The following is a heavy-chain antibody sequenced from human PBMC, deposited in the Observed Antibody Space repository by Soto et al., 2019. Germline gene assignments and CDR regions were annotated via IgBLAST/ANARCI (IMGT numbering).Heavy chain of an antibody. CDR2: IGGST. D-gene: IGHD3-22*01. Sequence: GGSLRLSCAASGFNFGSYAMNWVRQAPGRGLEWVSVIGGSTDYAESVKGRFTISRDNSKDTLYLQMNSLRADDTAVYYCAKRAFYYESSGFYYFDYWGQGTLVTGS. V-gene: IGHV3-23*01. CDR1: GFNFGSYA. CDR3: AKRAFYYESSGFYYFDY. J-gene: IGHJ4*02.